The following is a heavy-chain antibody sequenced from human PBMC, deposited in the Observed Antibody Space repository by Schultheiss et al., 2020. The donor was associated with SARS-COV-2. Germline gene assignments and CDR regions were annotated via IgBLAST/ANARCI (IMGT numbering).Heavy chain of an antibody. D-gene: IGHD1-26*01. CDR2: IWYDGSNK. J-gene: IGHJ4*02. V-gene: IGHV3-33*08. CDR1: GFTFSSYE. CDR3: ARGGSYESFDY. Sequence: GGSLRLSCAASGFTFSSYEMNWVRQAPGKGLEWVAVIWYDGSNKYYADSVKGRFTISRDNSKNTLYLQMNSLRAEDMAVYYCARGGSYESFDYWGQGTLVTVSS.